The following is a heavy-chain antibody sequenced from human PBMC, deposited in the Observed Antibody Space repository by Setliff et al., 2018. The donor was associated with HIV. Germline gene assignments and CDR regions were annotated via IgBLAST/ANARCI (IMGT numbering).Heavy chain of an antibody. CDR3: AKDVGYYYYMDV. CDR1: GFTFSRND. V-gene: IGHV3-9*01. CDR2: INWNGGSI. Sequence: HPGGSLRLSCAASGFTFSRNDMHWVRQAPGKGLEWVSGINWNGGSIGYADSVKGRFTMSRDNGKNSVYLQMNSLRPEDTALYYCAKDVGYYYYMDVWGEGTTVTVSS. J-gene: IGHJ6*03.